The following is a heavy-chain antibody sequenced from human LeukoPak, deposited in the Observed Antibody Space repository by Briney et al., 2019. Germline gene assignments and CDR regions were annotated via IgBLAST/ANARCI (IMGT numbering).Heavy chain of an antibody. J-gene: IGHJ5*02. CDR3: AREVRYYDSSGYPSWFDP. D-gene: IGHD3-22*01. Sequence: GGSLRLSCAASGFTFSSYVMHWVRQAPGKGLEWVAVIWYDRSNKYYADSVKGRFTTSRDNSKNTLYLQMNSLRAEDTAVYYCAREVRYYDSSGYPSWFDPWGQGTLVTVSS. CDR1: GFTFSSYV. CDR2: IWYDRSNK. V-gene: IGHV3-33*01.